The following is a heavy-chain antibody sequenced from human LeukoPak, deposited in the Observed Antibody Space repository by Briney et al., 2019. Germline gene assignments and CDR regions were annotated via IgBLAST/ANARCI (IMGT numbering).Heavy chain of an antibody. V-gene: IGHV4-31*03. CDR2: IYYSGST. CDR1: GGSISSGGYY. D-gene: IGHD5-24*01. Sequence: PSETLSLTCTVSGGSISSGGYYWSWIRQHPGKGLEWIGYIYYSGSTYYNPSLKSRVTISVDTSKNQFSLKLSSVTAADTAVYYCARGGRDGYNYDRYFDLWAVAPWSLSPQ. J-gene: IGHJ2*01. CDR3: ARGGRDGYNYDRYFDL.